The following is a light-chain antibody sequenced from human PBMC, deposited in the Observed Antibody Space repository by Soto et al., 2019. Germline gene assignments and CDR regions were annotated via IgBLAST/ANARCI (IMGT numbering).Light chain of an antibody. CDR2: RAS. J-gene: IGKJ5*01. Sequence: VMRQSPDSLAVPLGERATINCKSSQSLGGNSAWYQQKPGQAPRLLIFRASSRAKGVPARFSGSGSGTDFTLTISSLEPEDFAVYYCQQRSNWPITFGQGTRLEI. V-gene: IGKV3-11*01. CDR1: QSLGGN. CDR3: QQRSNWPIT.